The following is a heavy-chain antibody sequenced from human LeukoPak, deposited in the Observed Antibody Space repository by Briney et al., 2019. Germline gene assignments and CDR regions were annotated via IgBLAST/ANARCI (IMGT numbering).Heavy chain of an antibody. J-gene: IGHJ5*02. CDR2: IYYSGST. Sequence: PSETLSLTCTVSGGSISSYHWSWIRQPPGKGLEWIGYIYYSGSTNYNPSLKSRVTISVDTSKNQFSLKVNSVTAADTAVYYCARVVAGRRLDPWGQGTLVTVSS. CDR1: GGSISSYH. D-gene: IGHD6-19*01. V-gene: IGHV4-59*01. CDR3: ARVVAGRRLDP.